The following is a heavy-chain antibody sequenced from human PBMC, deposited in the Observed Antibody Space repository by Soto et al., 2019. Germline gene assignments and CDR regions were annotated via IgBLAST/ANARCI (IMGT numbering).Heavy chain of an antibody. V-gene: IGHV3-7*01. CDR1: GFTFSTYW. J-gene: IGHJ3*02. D-gene: IGHD3-3*01. Sequence: GGSLRLSCVASGFTFSTYWMSWVRQAPGKGLEWVANIKQDGIDKHYVDSVKGRFTISRDNAKKSAYMQMNSLRAEDTAVYYCGRIKSGIRTGDAFDMWGQGRMMTFSS. CDR2: IKQDGIDK. CDR3: GRIKSGIRTGDAFDM.